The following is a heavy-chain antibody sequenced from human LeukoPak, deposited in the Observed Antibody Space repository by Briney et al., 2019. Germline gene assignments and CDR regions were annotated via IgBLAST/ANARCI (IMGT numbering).Heavy chain of an antibody. D-gene: IGHD1-7*01. CDR3: ARAIINNWNYRVTPLGY. V-gene: IGHV1-8*01. Sequence: ASVKVSCKASGYTFTSYDINWVRQATGQGLEWMGWMNPNSGNTGYAQKFQGRVTMTRYTSISTAYMELSSLRSEDTAVYYCARAIINNWNYRVTPLGYWGQGTLVTVSS. CDR1: GYTFTSYD. CDR2: MNPNSGNT. J-gene: IGHJ4*02.